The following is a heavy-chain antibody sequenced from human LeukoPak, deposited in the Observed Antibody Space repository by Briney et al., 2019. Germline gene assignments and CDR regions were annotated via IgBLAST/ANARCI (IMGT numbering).Heavy chain of an antibody. V-gene: IGHV3-23*01. D-gene: IGHD3-3*01. Sequence: PGGSLRLSCAASGFTFSLYWMSWVRQAPGKGLEWVSAISGSGGSTYYADSVKGRFTISRDNSKNTLYLQMNSLRAEDTAVYYCAKGSNFWSGYHYFDYWGQGTLVTVSS. CDR1: GFTFSLYW. J-gene: IGHJ4*02. CDR3: AKGSNFWSGYHYFDY. CDR2: ISGSGGST.